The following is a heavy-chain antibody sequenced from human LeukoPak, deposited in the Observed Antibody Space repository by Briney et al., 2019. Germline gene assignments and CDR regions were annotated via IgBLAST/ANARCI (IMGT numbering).Heavy chain of an antibody. V-gene: IGHV1-18*01. CDR1: GYTFSSYG. Sequence: GASVKVSCKASGYTFSSYGISWVRQAPGQGLEWMGWISAYNGNTNYAQNLQGRVTMTTDTSTSTAYMELRSLRSDDTAVYYCARDRRIAVAGLFDPWGQGTLVTVSS. J-gene: IGHJ5*02. D-gene: IGHD6-19*01. CDR3: ARDRRIAVAGLFDP. CDR2: ISAYNGNT.